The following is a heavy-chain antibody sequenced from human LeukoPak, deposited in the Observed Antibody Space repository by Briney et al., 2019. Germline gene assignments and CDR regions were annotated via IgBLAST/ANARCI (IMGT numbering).Heavy chain of an antibody. CDR2: IKQDGSEK. J-gene: IGHJ4*02. Sequence: GGSLRLSCAASGFTFSSYWMSWVRQAPGKGLEWVANIKQDGSEKYYVDSVKGRFTISRDNAKNSLLLQMNSLRAEDTAVYYCEMGSYGGSRGNYWGQGTLVTVSS. CDR3: EMGSYGGSRGNY. D-gene: IGHD4-23*01. V-gene: IGHV3-7*01. CDR1: GFTFSSYW.